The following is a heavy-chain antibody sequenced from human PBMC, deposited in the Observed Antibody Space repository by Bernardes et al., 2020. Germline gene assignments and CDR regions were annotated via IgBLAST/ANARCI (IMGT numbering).Heavy chain of an antibody. CDR2: IYHSGST. J-gene: IGHJ4*02. V-gene: IGHV4-38-2*01. CDR3: AREMATIRAIDY. D-gene: IGHD5-12*01. CDR1: GYSISSGYY. Sequence: SETLSLTCAVSGYSISSGYYWGWIRQPPGKGLEWIGSIYHSGSTYYNPSLKSRVTISVDTSKNQFSLKLSSVTAADTAVYYCAREMATIRAIDYWGQGTLVTVSS.